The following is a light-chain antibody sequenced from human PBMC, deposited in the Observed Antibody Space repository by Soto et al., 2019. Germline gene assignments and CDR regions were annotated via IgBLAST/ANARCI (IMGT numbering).Light chain of an antibody. CDR1: SSDVGGYNY. V-gene: IGLV2-14*01. CDR2: DVS. J-gene: IGLJ2*01. Sequence: QSALTQPASVSGSPGQSITISCTGISSDVGGYNYVSWYQQHPGKAPKLMIYDVSNRRSGVSNRFSGSKSGNTASLTISGLQDEDEADYYCSSYTSSSTVLFGGGTKLTVL. CDR3: SSYTSSSTVL.